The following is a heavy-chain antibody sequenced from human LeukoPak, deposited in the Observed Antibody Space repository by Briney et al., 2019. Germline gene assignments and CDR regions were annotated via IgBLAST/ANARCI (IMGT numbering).Heavy chain of an antibody. CDR2: ISYDGSNK. CDR1: GFTFSSYG. CDR3: ARVRKYYDFWSGYYAGFDY. D-gene: IGHD3-3*01. Sequence: GGSLRLSCAASGFTFSSYGMHWVRQAPGKGLEWVAVISYDGSNKYYADSVKGRFTISRDNAKNSLYLQMNSLRAEDTAVYYCARVRKYYDFWSGYYAGFDYWGQGTLVTVSS. J-gene: IGHJ4*02. V-gene: IGHV3-30*03.